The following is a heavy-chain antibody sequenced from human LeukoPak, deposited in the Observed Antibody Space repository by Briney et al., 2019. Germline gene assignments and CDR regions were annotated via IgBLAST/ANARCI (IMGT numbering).Heavy chain of an antibody. Sequence: GGSLRLSCAASGFTFSSYWMHWVRQAPGKGLVWVSRINTDGSSTSYADSVKGRFTISRDNAKNTLYLQMNSLRAEDTAVYYCARAKFKYYYDSSGYNWSDPWGQGTLVTVSS. CDR1: GFTFSSYW. J-gene: IGHJ5*02. D-gene: IGHD3-22*01. CDR3: ARAKFKYYYDSSGYNWSDP. V-gene: IGHV3-74*01. CDR2: INTDGSST.